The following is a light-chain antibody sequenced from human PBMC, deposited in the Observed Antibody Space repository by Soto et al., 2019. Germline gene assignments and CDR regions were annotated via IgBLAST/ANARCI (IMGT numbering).Light chain of an antibody. CDR2: GAS. CDR3: QQYGSSPWT. Sequence: EIVLTQSPGTLSLSPGERATLSCRASQSVSSSYLAWYQQKPGQAPRPLIYGASSRAIGIPDRFSGSGSGRDFTLTISRLEPEDFAVYYCQQYGSSPWTFGQGTKGEIK. V-gene: IGKV3-20*01. J-gene: IGKJ1*01. CDR1: QSVSSSY.